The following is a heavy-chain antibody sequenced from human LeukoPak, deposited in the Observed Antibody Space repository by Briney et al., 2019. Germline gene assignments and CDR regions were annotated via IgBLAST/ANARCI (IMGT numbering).Heavy chain of an antibody. D-gene: IGHD3-22*01. J-gene: IGHJ5*02. CDR2: ISSSGSTI. Sequence: GGSLRLSCAASGFTFSSYEMHWVRQAPGKGLEWVSYISSSGSTIYYADSVKGRFTISRDNAKNSLYLQMNSLRAEDTAVYYCAREEDYYDSSGYYKGTGFDPWGQGTLVTVSS. V-gene: IGHV3-48*03. CDR3: AREEDYYDSSGYYKGTGFDP. CDR1: GFTFSSYE.